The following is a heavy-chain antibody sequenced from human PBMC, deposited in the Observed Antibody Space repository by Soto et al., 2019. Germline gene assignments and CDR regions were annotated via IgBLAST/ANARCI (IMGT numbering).Heavy chain of an antibody. CDR3: ARRYCGGDCYSNRYFDL. CDR2: IGARSTTI. D-gene: IGHD2-21*01. CDR1: GFTFSDHY. J-gene: IGHJ2*01. Sequence: QVQLVESGGALVKPGGSLRLSCAASGFTFSDHYRSWIRQAPGKGLEWLSYIGARSTTIYYADSVKGRFTISRDNAKNSLYLQMNSLRAEDTAVYYCARRYCGGDCYSNRYFDLWGRGTLVTVSS. V-gene: IGHV3-11*01.